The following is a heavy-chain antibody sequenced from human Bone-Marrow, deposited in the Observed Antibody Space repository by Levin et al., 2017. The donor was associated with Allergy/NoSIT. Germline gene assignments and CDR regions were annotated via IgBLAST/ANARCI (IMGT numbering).Heavy chain of an antibody. D-gene: IGHD2-2*01. CDR3: TTLYCSSTSCENYFDY. CDR1: GFTFSNAW. CDR2: IKSKTDGGTT. J-gene: IGHJ4*02. Sequence: LSLTCAASGFTFSNAWMSWVRQAPGKGLEWVGRIKSKTDGGTTDYAAPVKGRFTISRDDSKNTLYLQMNSLKTEDTAVYYCTTLYCSSTSCENYFDYWGQGTLVTVSS. V-gene: IGHV3-15*01.